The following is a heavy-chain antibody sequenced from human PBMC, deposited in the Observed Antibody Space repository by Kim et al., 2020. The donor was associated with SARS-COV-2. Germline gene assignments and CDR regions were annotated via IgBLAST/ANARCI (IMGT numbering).Heavy chain of an antibody. Sequence: RYADSVKGRFTIPRDNAKNTLYLQMNSLRAEDTAVYYCARAAYASSSFGYWGQGTLVTVSS. CDR3: ARAAYASSSFGY. V-gene: IGHV3-74*01. J-gene: IGHJ4*02. D-gene: IGHD6-6*01.